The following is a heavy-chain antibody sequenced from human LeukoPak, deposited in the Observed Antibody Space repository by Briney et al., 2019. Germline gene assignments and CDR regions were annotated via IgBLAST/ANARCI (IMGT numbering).Heavy chain of an antibody. CDR3: ARATAFLPHSSGWYFGN. CDR2: INHSGST. D-gene: IGHD6-19*01. CDR1: GGSFSGYY. J-gene: IGHJ4*02. V-gene: IGHV4-34*01. Sequence: SETLSLTCAVYGGSFSGYYWSWIRQPPGKGLEWIGEINHSGSTNYNPSLKSRVTISVDTSKNQFSLKLSSVTAADTAVYYCARATAFLPHSSGWYFGNWGQGTLVTVSS.